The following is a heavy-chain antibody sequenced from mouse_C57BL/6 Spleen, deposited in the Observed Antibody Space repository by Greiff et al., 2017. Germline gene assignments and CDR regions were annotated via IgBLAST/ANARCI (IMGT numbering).Heavy chain of an antibody. J-gene: IGHJ2*01. Sequence: EVKLMESGGDLVKPGGSLKLSCAASGFTFSSYGMSWVRQTPDKRLEWVATISSGGSYTYYPDSVKGRFTISRDNAKNTLYLQMSSLKSEDTAMYYCARQNWDVRYFDYWGQGTTLTVSS. CDR3: ARQNWDVRYFDY. CDR1: GFTFSSYG. D-gene: IGHD4-1*01. CDR2: ISSGGSYT. V-gene: IGHV5-6*01.